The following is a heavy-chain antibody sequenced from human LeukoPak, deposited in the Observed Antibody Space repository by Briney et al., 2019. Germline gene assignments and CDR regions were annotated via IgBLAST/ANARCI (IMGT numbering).Heavy chain of an antibody. Sequence: PSETLSLTCTVSGGSISSYYWSWIRQPPGKGLEWIGSIYYSGSTYYNPSLKSRVTISVDTSKNHFSLKLNSVTAADTAVYYCARRPNYYCDYWGQGTLVTVSS. J-gene: IGHJ4*02. CDR1: GGSISSYY. V-gene: IGHV4-59*05. CDR2: IYYSGST. D-gene: IGHD2-8*01. CDR3: ARRPNYYCDY.